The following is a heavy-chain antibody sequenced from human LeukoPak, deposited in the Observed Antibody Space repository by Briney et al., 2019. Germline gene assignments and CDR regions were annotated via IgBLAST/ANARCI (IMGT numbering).Heavy chain of an antibody. CDR1: GFTFSSYA. J-gene: IGHJ4*02. V-gene: IGHV3-9*01. CDR2: ISWNSGSI. Sequence: PGGSLRLSCAASGFTFSSYAMHWVRQAPGKGLEWVSGISWNSGSIGYADSVKGRFTISRDNAKNSLYLQMNSLRAEDTALYYCAKDALHSTTYYYDSSGYPDYWGQGTLVTVSS. CDR3: AKDALHSTTYYYDSSGYPDY. D-gene: IGHD3-22*01.